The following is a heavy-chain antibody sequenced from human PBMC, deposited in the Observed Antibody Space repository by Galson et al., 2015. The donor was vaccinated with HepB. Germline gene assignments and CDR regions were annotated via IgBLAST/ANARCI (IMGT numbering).Heavy chain of an antibody. V-gene: IGHV3-21*01. CDR3: ARTVVVTARDAFDI. CDR2: ISSSSSYI. CDR1: GFTFSSYS. J-gene: IGHJ3*02. Sequence: SLRLSCAASGFTFSSYSMNWVRQAPGKGLEWVSSISSSSSYIYYADSVKGRFTISRDNAKNSLYLQMNSLRAEDTAVYYCARTVVVTARDAFDIWGQGTMVTVSS. D-gene: IGHD2-21*02.